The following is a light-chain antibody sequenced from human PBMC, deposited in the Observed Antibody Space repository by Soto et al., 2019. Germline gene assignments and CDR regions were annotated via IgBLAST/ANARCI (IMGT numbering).Light chain of an antibody. J-gene: IGKJ1*01. CDR2: GAS. V-gene: IGKV3-20*01. Sequence: EIVLTQSPGTLSLSPGERATLSCRASQSVSNNYLAWYQQKPGQAPRLLIYGASNRATGIPDRFSGSGSGTDFTLTISRLEPEDFAVYYCQQYGSSPQCTFGQGTKVDIK. CDR1: QSVSNNY. CDR3: QQYGSSPQCT.